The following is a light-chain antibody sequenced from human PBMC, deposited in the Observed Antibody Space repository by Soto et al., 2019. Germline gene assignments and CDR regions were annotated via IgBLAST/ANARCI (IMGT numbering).Light chain of an antibody. V-gene: IGKV3-20*01. J-gene: IGKJ5*01. CDR1: QSLANSF. CDR3: QQYGTSEII. Sequence: EFVLTQSPATLSLSPGERATLSCRASQSLANSFIAWYQQKPGQAPRLLIYDTSRRASGIPDRFSGSGSGTDFTLTISRLETEDFAVFYCQQYGTSEIIFGQGTRLEI. CDR2: DTS.